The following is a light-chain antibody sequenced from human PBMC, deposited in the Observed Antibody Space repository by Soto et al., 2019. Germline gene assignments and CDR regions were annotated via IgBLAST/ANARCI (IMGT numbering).Light chain of an antibody. CDR3: NSYTSTNTYV. CDR2: EVS. J-gene: IGLJ1*01. CDR1: SSDVGGYNY. V-gene: IGLV2-14*01. Sequence: QSALTQPASVSGSPGQSITISCTGTSSDVGGYNYVSWYQHHPGKAPKVMIYEVSNRPSGVSNRFSGSKSGNTASLTISGLRTEDEADYYCNSYTSTNTYVFGTGTKLTVL.